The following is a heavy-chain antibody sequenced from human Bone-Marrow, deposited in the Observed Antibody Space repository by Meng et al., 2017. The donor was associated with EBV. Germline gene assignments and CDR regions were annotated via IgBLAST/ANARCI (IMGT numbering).Heavy chain of an antibody. J-gene: IGHJ5*02. CDR2: INHSGST. V-gene: IGHV4-34*01. Sequence: GQLQQWGAGLLKPSATLSLPCAVYGGSFSGYYWSWIRQPPGKGLEWIGEINHSGSTNYNPSLKSRVTISVDTSKNQFSLKLSSVTAADTAVYYCARGKRWVRNWFDPWGQGTLVTASS. CDR1: GGSFSGYY. CDR3: ARGKRWVRNWFDP. D-gene: IGHD4-23*01.